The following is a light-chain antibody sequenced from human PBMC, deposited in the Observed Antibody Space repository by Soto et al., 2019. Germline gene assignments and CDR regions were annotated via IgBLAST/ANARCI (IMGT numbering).Light chain of an antibody. CDR3: QQYKNWPFT. V-gene: IGKV3-15*01. J-gene: IGKJ3*01. CDR2: AAS. Sequence: EIVMTQSPATLSVSPGEGVTLSCRASQSISSNLAWYHQKPGQAPRLLIYAASTRATGIPARFSGSGSGTEFTLTISSLQYEDFAVYHCQQYKNWPFTFGPGTKVDIK. CDR1: QSISSN.